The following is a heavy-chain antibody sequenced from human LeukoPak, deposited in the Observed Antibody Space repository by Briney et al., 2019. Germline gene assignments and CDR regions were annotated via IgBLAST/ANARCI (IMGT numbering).Heavy chain of an antibody. V-gene: IGHV1-2*06. J-gene: IGHJ4*02. CDR1: GYPFTGYY. Sequence: ASVRVSCKASGYPFTGYYMHWLRQAPGQGLEWMGRINPNSGGTNYAQKFQGRVTMTRDTSISTAYMELSSLRSDDTAVYHCARDGWSGSYPDNGGQETLVTVSS. CDR2: INPNSGGT. D-gene: IGHD1-26*01. CDR3: ARDGWSGSYPDN.